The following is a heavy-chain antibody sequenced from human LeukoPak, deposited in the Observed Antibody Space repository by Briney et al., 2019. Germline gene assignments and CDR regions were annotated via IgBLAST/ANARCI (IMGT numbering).Heavy chain of an antibody. CDR2: IYHSGST. CDR1: GYSISSGYY. CDR3: ARVDTMIVVVITTPYWYFDL. V-gene: IGHV4-38-2*02. D-gene: IGHD3-22*01. J-gene: IGHJ2*01. Sequence: SETLSLTCTVSGYSISSGYYWGWIRQPPGKGLEWIGSIYHSGSTYYNPSLKSRVTISVDTSKNQFSLKLSSVTAADTAVYYCARVDTMIVVVITTPYWYFDLWGRGTLVTVSS.